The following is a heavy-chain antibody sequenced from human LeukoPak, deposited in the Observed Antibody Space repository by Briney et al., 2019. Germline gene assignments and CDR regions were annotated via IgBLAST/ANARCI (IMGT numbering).Heavy chain of an antibody. V-gene: IGHV3-23*01. D-gene: IGHD3-10*01. J-gene: IGHJ5*02. CDR1: GFTFSSYA. CDR3: AKDTDYYGSGSYSDP. CDR2: ISGSGGST. Sequence: PGGSLRLSCAASGFTFSSYAMSWVRQAPGKGLEWVSAISGSGGSTYHADSVKGRFTISRDNPKNTLYLQMNSLRAEDTAVYYCAKDTDYYGSGSYSDPWGQGTLVTVSS.